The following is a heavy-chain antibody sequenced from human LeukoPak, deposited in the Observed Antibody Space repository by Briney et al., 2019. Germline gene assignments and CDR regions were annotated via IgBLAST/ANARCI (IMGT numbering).Heavy chain of an antibody. CDR2: IKSKTDGGTT. CDR1: GFTFSNAW. D-gene: IGHD3-22*01. CDR3: TTEDHIFRRSSGYSVGAFDI. Sequence: VGSLRLSCAASGFTFSNAWMSWVRQAPGKGLEWVGRIKSKTDGGTTDYAAPVKGRFTISRDDSKNTLYLQMNSLKTEDTAVYYCTTEDHIFRRSSGYSVGAFDIWGQGTMVTVSS. V-gene: IGHV3-15*01. J-gene: IGHJ3*02.